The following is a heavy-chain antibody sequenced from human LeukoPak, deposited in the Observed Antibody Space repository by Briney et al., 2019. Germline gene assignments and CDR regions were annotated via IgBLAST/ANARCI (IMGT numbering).Heavy chain of an antibody. Sequence: SETLSLTCTVSGGSISSYYWSWIRQPPGKGLEWIGDIYYSGSTNYNPSLKSRVTISVDTSKNQFSLKLRSVTAADTAVYYCARHVGYGNNWFDPWGQGTLVTVSS. D-gene: IGHD5-18*01. CDR1: GGSISSYY. CDR2: IYYSGST. V-gene: IGHV4-59*08. J-gene: IGHJ5*02. CDR3: ARHVGYGNNWFDP.